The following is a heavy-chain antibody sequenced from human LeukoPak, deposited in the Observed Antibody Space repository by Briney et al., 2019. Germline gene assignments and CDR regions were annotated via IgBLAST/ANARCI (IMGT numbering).Heavy chain of an antibody. CDR1: GFTFSNAW. J-gene: IGHJ6*03. D-gene: IGHD3-3*01. Sequence: GSLRLSCAASGFTFSNAWMSWVRQAPGKGLEWIGEINHSGSTNYNPSLKSRVTISVDTSKNQFSLKLSSVTAADTAVYYCAREWGEWLFSKLYYYYYYMDVWGKGTTVTVSS. CDR3: AREWGEWLFSKLYYYYYYMDV. V-gene: IGHV4-34*01. CDR2: INHSGST.